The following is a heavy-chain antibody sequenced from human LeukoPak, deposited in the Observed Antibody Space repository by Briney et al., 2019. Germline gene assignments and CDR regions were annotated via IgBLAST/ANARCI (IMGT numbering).Heavy chain of an antibody. D-gene: IGHD2-8*01. CDR1: GGTFSSYA. Sequence: SVKVSCKASGGTFSSYAISWVRQAPGQGLEWMGGIIPIFGTANYAQKFQGRVTITTDESTSTAYMELSSPRSEDTAVYYCARVSLYDYYYYYMDVWGKGTTVTVSS. CDR3: ARVSLYDYYYYYMDV. CDR2: IIPIFGTA. J-gene: IGHJ6*03. V-gene: IGHV1-69*05.